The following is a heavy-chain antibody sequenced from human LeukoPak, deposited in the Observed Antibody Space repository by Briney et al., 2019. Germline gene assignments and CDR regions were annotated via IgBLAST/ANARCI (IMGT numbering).Heavy chain of an antibody. CDR1: GHTFTGYY. CDR2: INPNSGGT. J-gene: IGHJ4*02. Sequence: ASVKVSCKASGHTFTGYYMHWVRQAPGQGLEWMGWINPNSGGTNYAQKFQGRVTMTRDTSISTAYMELSRLRSDDTAVYYCAREGGGYCSSTSCRDPFDYWGQGTLVTVSS. D-gene: IGHD2-2*01. CDR3: AREGGGYCSSTSCRDPFDY. V-gene: IGHV1-2*02.